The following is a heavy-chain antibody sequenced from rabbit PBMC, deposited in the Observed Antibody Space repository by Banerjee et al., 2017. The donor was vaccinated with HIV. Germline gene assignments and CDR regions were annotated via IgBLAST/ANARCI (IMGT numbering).Heavy chain of an antibody. CDR1: GFSFSNKYV. CDR3: ARNGAGSNYAFNL. D-gene: IGHD8-1*01. V-gene: IGHV1S45*01. J-gene: IGHJ4*01. Sequence: QEQLEESGGDLVKPEGSLTLTCTASGFSFSNKYVMCWVRQAPGKGLEWIACIYAGRYGTTYYATWAKGRFTISITSSTTVTLQMTSLTAADTATYFCARNGAGSNYAFNLWGQGTLVTVS. CDR2: IYAGRYGTT.